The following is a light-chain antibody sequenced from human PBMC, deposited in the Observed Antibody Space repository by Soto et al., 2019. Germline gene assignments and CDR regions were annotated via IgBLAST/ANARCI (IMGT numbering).Light chain of an antibody. V-gene: IGKV1-5*03. CDR1: QSISSW. CDR2: KAS. J-gene: IGKJ1*01. CDR3: QQYNSYPWT. Sequence: DIQMTQSPSTLSASVADRVTITCRASQSISSWLAWYQQKPGKAPKLLIYKASTLESGVPSNFSGSGSGTEFTLTISSLQPEDFATYYCQQYNSYPWTFGQGTKVDIK.